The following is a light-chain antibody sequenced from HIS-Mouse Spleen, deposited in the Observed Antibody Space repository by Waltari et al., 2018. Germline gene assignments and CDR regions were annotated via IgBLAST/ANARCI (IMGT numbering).Light chain of an antibody. J-gene: IGKJ4*01. Sequence: EIVLIQVSDSVSLSSRERATLCCRASQSVSSYLAWYQQKPGQAPRLLIYDASTRSTGIPSMFSGSGSGTDFTLTISSLEPEDFAVYYCQQRSNWLTFGGGTKVEIK. V-gene: IGKV3-11*01. CDR3: QQRSNWLT. CDR1: QSVSSY. CDR2: DAS.